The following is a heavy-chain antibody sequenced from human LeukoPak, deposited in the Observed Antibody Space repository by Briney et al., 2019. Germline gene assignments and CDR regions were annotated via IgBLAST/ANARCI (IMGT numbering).Heavy chain of an antibody. CDR3: AREGVITLPALYYFDY. Sequence: SETLSLTCTVSGGSIRSSYYYWGWIRQPPGKGLEWIGSIYDSGSTYYNRSLKSRVTISVDTSKNQFSLKLNSVTAADTAVYYCAREGVITLPALYYFDYWGQGTLVTVSS. CDR1: GGSIRSSYYY. J-gene: IGHJ4*02. D-gene: IGHD3-10*01. CDR2: IYDSGST. V-gene: IGHV4-39*02.